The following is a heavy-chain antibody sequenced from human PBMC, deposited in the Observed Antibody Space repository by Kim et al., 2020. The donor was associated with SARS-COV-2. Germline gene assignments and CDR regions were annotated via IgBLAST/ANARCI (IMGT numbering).Heavy chain of an antibody. D-gene: IGHD3-16*01. Sequence: SVTVSCQASGGSFGSYTINWVRQAPGKGLEWMGGIIPMFGTANYEQKFQGRVTITADKSTGTAYLGLRRLTSEDSAVYYCARGDANGGSEVYALDFWGQ. V-gene: IGHV1-69*06. CDR2: IIPMFGTA. CDR1: GGSFGSYT. J-gene: IGHJ3*01. CDR3: ARGDANGGSEVYALDF.